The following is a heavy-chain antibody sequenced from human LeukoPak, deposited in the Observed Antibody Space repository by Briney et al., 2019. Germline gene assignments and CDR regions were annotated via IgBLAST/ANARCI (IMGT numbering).Heavy chain of an antibody. CDR3: ARCWAYCSSTSCYPPKNAFDI. CDR1: GGSISSSSYY. V-gene: IGHV4-39*01. CDR2: IYYSGST. J-gene: IGHJ3*02. D-gene: IGHD2-2*01. Sequence: SETLSLTCTVSGGSISSSSYYWGWIRQPPGKGLEWIVSIYYSGSTYYNPSLKSRVTISVDTSKNQFSLKLSSVTAADTAVYYCARCWAYCSSTSCYPPKNAFDIWGQGTMVTVSS.